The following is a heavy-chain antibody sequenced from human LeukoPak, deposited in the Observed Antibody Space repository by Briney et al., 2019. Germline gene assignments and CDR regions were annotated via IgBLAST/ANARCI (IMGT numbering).Heavy chain of an antibody. CDR3: ARDVKLRFLEWLLLN. Sequence: GGSLRLSCAASGFTFSSYWMHWVRQAPGKGLVWVSRINTDGSSTSYADSVKGRFTISRDNAKNTLYLQMNSLRAEDTAVYYCARDVKLRFLEWLLLNWGQGTLVTVSS. CDR1: GFTFSSYW. J-gene: IGHJ4*02. CDR2: INTDGSST. V-gene: IGHV3-74*01. D-gene: IGHD3-3*01.